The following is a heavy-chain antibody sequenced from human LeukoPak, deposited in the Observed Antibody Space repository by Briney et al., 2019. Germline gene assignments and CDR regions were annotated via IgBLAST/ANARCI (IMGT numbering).Heavy chain of an antibody. CDR1: GGSISSGDYY. CDR2: IYYSGST. V-gene: IGHV4-30-4*08. D-gene: IGHD2-2*01. CDR3: ARVPRYCSSTSCYLVWFDP. Sequence: SQTLSLTCTVSGGSISSGDYYWSWIRQPPGKGLEWIGYIYYSGSTYYNPSLKSRVTISVDTSKNQFSLKLSTVTAADTAVYYCARVPRYCSSTSCYLVWFDPWGQGTLVTVSS. J-gene: IGHJ5*02.